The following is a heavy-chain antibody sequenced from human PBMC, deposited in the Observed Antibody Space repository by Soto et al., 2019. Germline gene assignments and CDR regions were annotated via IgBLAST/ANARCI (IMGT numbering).Heavy chain of an antibody. CDR2: IYHSGST. Sequence: SETLSLTCAVSGGSISSSNWWSWVRQPPGKGLEWIGEIYHSGSTNYNPSLKGRVTISVDKSKNQFSLKLSSVTAADTAVYYCARGQRWGRAPKYYFDYWGQGTLVTVSS. V-gene: IGHV4-4*02. CDR1: GGSISSSNW. J-gene: IGHJ4*02. CDR3: ARGQRWGRAPKYYFDY. D-gene: IGHD3-16*01.